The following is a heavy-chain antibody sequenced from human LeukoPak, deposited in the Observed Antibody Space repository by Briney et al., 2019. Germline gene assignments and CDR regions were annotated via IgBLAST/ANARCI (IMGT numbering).Heavy chain of an antibody. CDR3: ARGRYSSGWYWGY. Sequence: SETLSLTCTVSGGSISSGGYYWSWIRQPPGKGLEWIGEINHSGSTNYNPSLKSRVTISVDTSKNQFSLKLSSVTAADTAVYYCARGRYSSGWYWGYWGQGTLVTVSS. CDR2: INHSGST. D-gene: IGHD6-19*01. CDR1: GGSISSGGYY. J-gene: IGHJ4*02. V-gene: IGHV4-39*07.